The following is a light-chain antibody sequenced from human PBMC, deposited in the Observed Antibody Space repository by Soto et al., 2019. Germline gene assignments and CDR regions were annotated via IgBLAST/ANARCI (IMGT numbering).Light chain of an antibody. CDR3: QKQNSAPLP. CDR2: AAS. CDR1: QGISNY. J-gene: IGKJ4*01. V-gene: IGKV1-27*01. Sequence: DIQMTQSPSSLSASVGDRVTITCRASQGISNYLAWYQQKPAHVPKLLLYAASTLQSGVPSRFSGSGSGAEFTLTSSSLQPEDVGTYYRQKQNSAPLPFGGGTKVEIK.